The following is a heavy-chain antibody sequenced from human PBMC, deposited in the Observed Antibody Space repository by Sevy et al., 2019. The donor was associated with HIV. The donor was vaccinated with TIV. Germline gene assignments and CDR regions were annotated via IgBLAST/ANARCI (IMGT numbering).Heavy chain of an antibody. CDR2: IYYSGST. CDR1: GGSISSYY. CDR3: DRLISYYDSGNNYMILHY. D-gene: IGHD3-10*01. Sequence: SETLSLTCTVSGGSISSYYWSWIRQPPGKGLEWIGHIYYSGSTHYNPSLKSRVTISVDTSKNQFSLKLSSVTAADRAVYYCDRLISYYDSGNNYMILHYWGQGTLVTVSS. V-gene: IGHV4-59*01. J-gene: IGHJ4*02.